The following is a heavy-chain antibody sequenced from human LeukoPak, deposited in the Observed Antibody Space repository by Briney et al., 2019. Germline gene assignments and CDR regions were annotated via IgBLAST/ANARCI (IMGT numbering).Heavy chain of an antibody. CDR2: VSTYIGDT. J-gene: IGHJ4*02. D-gene: IGHD3-3*01. Sequence: GASVKVSCKASGYSFTNYGLSWVRQAPGQGLEWMGWVSTYIGDTNYAQSFQDRVTMTTDTSTSTAYMELRSLRSDDTAVYYCARATTGAVYGVRSGYFFDYWGQGTLVSVSS. CDR3: ARATTGAVYGVRSGYFFDY. CDR1: GYSFTNYG. V-gene: IGHV1-18*01.